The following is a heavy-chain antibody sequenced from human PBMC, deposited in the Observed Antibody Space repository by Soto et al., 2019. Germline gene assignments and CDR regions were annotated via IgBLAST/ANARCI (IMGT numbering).Heavy chain of an antibody. Sequence: ASVKVSCKASGYTFTSYARHWVRQAPGQSLEWMGWISSGNDNTRYSQKFRGRVTINRDTSASTDYMEPSSLRYEDTAVYYCARHLFGVGGRSDPWGKGTLVTVSS. J-gene: IGHJ5*02. CDR1: GYTFTSYA. CDR3: ARHLFGVGGRSDP. V-gene: IGHV1-3*01. D-gene: IGHD3-3*01. CDR2: ISSGNDNT.